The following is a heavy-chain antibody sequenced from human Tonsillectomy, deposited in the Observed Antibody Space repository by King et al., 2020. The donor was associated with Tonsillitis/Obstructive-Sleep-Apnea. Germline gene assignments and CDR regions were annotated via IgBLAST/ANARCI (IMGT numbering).Heavy chain of an antibody. Sequence: QLQESGPGLVKPSETLSLTCTVSVGSISSSSYYWGWIRQPPGKGLEWIGSIYYNGNTYYNPSLNSRVTMSVDTSKNQFSLKLNSVTAADTAVYYCAGHARNWFDPWGQGTLVTVSS. J-gene: IGHJ5*02. CDR2: IYYNGNT. CDR3: AGHARNWFDP. CDR1: VGSISSSSYY. V-gene: IGHV4-39*01.